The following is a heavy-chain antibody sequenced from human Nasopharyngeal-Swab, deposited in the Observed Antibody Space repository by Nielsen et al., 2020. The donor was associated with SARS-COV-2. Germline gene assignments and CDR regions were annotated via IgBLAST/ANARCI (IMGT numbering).Heavy chain of an antibody. D-gene: IGHD2-15*01. J-gene: IGHJ3*01. CDR2: IYQSGST. Sequence: WIRQPPGKGLEWIGYIYQSGSTAYNPSLKSRVTISIDRSKNHFSLKMISVTAADTAVYYCAREISGGSSHDAFDVWGQGTMVTVSS. V-gene: IGHV4-30-2*01. CDR3: AREISGGSSHDAFDV.